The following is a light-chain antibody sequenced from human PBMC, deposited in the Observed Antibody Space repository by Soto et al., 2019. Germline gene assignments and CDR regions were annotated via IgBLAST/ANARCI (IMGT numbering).Light chain of an antibody. J-gene: IGKJ4*01. V-gene: IGKV3-11*01. CDR2: GTS. CDR3: QQRNSWPLT. Sequence: EIVLTQSPATLSLTQGERVTLSCRASQSFSSYLAWYQQKPGQAPRLLIYGTSNRATGIPARFSGSRSGTDFTLTISSLEPEDFAVYYCQQRNSWPLTSCGGTKVDIK. CDR1: QSFSSY.